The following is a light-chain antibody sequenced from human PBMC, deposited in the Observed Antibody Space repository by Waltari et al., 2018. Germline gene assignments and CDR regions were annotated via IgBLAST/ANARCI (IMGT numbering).Light chain of an antibody. Sequence: EIVLMQSPGTLSLSPGERATLSCRASQSINSIYLAWYQQKSGQAPRLLIYGASSRATGIPDRFSGSGSGTEFTLSISRLEPEDFAVYYCQQYGNSPLYSFGQGTKLEIK. CDR3: QQYGNSPLYS. J-gene: IGKJ2*03. V-gene: IGKV3-20*01. CDR2: GAS. CDR1: QSINSIY.